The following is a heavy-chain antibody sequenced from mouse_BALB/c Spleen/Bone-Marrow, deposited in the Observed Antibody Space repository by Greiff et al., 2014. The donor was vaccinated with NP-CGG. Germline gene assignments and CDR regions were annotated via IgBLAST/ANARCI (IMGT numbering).Heavy chain of an antibody. J-gene: IGHJ4*01. CDR3: GRSVGRYAMDY. CDR1: GYTFTSYY. V-gene: IGHV1S56*01. CDR2: IYPGNVNT. Sequence: QVQLQQSGPELVKPGASVRISCKASGYTFTSYYIHWVKQRPGQGLEWIGWIYPGNVNTKYNEKFKGKATLTADKSSSTAYMQLSSLTSEDSAVYFCGRSVGRYAMDYWGQGTLVTVSA. D-gene: IGHD1-1*02.